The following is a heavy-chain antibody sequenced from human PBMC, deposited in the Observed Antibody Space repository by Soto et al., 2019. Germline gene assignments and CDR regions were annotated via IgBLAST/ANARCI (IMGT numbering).Heavy chain of an antibody. V-gene: IGHV1-8*01. CDR1: GYTFTSYV. D-gene: IGHD6-13*01. J-gene: IGHJ6*03. CDR2: MNPNSGNT. Sequence: SSVKVSCKASGYTFTSYVINWLLNATGQGLEWMGWMNPNSGNTGYAQKFQGRVTMTRDTSISTAYMELSSLRSEDTAVYYCAREAGVAAAGTDYYYYYMDVWGKGTTVTVSS. CDR3: AREAGVAAAGTDYYYYYMDV.